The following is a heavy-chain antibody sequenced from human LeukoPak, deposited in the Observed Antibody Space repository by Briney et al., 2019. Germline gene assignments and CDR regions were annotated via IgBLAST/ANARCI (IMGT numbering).Heavy chain of an antibody. Sequence: PSETLSLTCTVSGGSISSSSYYWGWIRQPPGKGLEWIGSIYYSGSTYYNPSLKSRVTISVDTSKNQFSLKLSSVTAADTAVYYCARRGIAAADTIDYWGQGTLVTVSS. J-gene: IGHJ4*02. CDR2: IYYSGST. V-gene: IGHV4-39*01. D-gene: IGHD6-13*01. CDR3: ARRGIAAADTIDY. CDR1: GGSISSSSYY.